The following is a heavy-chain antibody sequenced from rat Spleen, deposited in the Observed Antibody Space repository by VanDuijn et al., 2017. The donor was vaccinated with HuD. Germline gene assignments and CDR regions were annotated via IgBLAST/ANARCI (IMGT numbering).Heavy chain of an antibody. CDR3: ARLLPHWYFDF. D-gene: IGHD1-1*01. CDR2: INSAGST. V-gene: IGHV3-3*01. Sequence: VQLQESGPGLVKPSQSLSLTCSVTGHSISSSYRWNWIRKFPGNRLEWMGYINSAGSTNYNPSLKSRISITRDTSKNQFFLQLNSVTTEDTATYYCARLLPHWYFDFWGPGTMVTVSS. J-gene: IGHJ1*01. CDR1: GHSISSSYR.